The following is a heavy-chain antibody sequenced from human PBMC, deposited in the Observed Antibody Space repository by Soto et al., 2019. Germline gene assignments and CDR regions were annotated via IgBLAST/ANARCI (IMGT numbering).Heavy chain of an antibody. J-gene: IGHJ4*02. D-gene: IGHD3-10*01. V-gene: IGHV3-30*18. CDR1: GFTFKNYA. CDR3: ANGEGGAYFDFEL. Sequence: QVQLVESGGGVVQPGRSLRLSCAASGFTFKNYAMHWVRQAPGKGLEWVAVISYDGSQTYYADSVKGRFTISRDNSRDTVYLQMSSLRAEETAVYYCANGEGGAYFDFELWGQGTLVTVSS. CDR2: ISYDGSQT.